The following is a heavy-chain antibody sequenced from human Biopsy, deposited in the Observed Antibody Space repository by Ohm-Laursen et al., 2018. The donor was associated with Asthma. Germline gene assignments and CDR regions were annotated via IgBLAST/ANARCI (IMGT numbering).Heavy chain of an antibody. Sequence: ETLSLTCSLSSGSGGYMRSGNYYWGWIRQPPGKGLERIGSIYFSGITSYTPSLESRVTVSADTSKNQFSLTLTSVTAADTAVYYCVRGSSSWHHGPFHYYYGLDVWGQGTTATVSS. D-gene: IGHD6-13*01. CDR3: VRGSSSWHHGPFHYYYGLDV. V-gene: IGHV4-39*01. J-gene: IGHJ6*02. CDR1: SGSGGYMRSGNYY. CDR2: IYFSGIT.